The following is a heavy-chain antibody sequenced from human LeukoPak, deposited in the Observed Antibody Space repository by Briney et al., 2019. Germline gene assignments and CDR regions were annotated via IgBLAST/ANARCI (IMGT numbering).Heavy chain of an antibody. CDR1: GGSISSSNW. J-gene: IGHJ4*02. D-gene: IGHD3-22*01. CDR3: ARERITMIVVVSPFDY. CDR2: INHSGST. V-gene: IGHV4-4*02. Sequence: SETLSLTCAVSGGSISSSNWWSWIRQPPGKGLEWIGEINHSGSTNYNPSLKSRVTISVDTSKNQFSLKLSSVTAADTAVYYCARERITMIVVVSPFDYWGQGTLVTVSS.